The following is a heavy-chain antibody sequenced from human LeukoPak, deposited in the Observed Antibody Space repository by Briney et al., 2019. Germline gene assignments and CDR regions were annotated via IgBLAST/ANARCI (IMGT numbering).Heavy chain of an antibody. CDR3: ARVTGYMIEDYFDY. D-gene: IGHD3-22*01. J-gene: IGHJ4*02. CDR1: RFTFSSYS. CDR2: ISSSSSYI. Sequence: GGSLRLSCAASRFTFSSYSMNWVRQAPGKGLEWVSSISSSSSYIYYADSVKGRFTISRDNAKNSLYLQMNSLRAEDTAVYYCARVTGYMIEDYFDYWGQGTLVTVSS. V-gene: IGHV3-21*01.